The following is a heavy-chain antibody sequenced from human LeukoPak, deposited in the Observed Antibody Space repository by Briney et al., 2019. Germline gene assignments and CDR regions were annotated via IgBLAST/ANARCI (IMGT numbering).Heavy chain of an antibody. V-gene: IGHV4-39*01. J-gene: IGHJ4*02. Sequence: SETLSLTCTVSGGSISSSSDYWGWIRQAPGKGLEWIGIFFGSGSTHYNPSLRSRATLFVDTSKNQFSLKLTSMTAADAATYFCARQFATAAADTRGYFDYWGQGTVVAVSS. CDR1: GGSISSSSDY. D-gene: IGHD6-25*01. CDR2: FFGSGST. CDR3: ARQFATAAADTRGYFDY.